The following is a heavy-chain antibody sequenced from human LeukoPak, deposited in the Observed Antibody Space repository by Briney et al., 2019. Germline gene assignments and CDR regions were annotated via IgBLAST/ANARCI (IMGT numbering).Heavy chain of an antibody. J-gene: IGHJ3*02. CDR1: GVSISSDNW. Sequence: SETLSLTCAVYGVSISSDNWWTWVRQHPGKGLEWIGYIYYSGSTYYNPSLKSRVTISVDTSKNQFSLKLSSVTAADTAVYYCARVIVVINAFDIWGQGTMVTVSS. CDR2: IYYSGST. CDR3: ARVIVVINAFDI. V-gene: IGHV4-31*11. D-gene: IGHD3-22*01.